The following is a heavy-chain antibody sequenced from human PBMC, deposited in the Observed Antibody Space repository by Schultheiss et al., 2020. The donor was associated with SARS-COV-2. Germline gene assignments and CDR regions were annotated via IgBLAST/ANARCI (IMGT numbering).Heavy chain of an antibody. CDR2: ISSNGGST. CDR1: GFTFDDYA. V-gene: IGHV3-64D*08. D-gene: IGHD3-3*01. CDR3: VKGGYDFWSGYYNWEYYYYYGMDV. J-gene: IGHJ6*02. Sequence: GGSLRLSCAASGFTFDDYAMHWVRQAPGKGLEYVSAISSNGGSTYYADSVKGRFTISRDNSKNTLYLQMSSLRAEDTAVYYCVKGGYDFWSGYYNWEYYYYYGMDVWGQGTTVTVSS.